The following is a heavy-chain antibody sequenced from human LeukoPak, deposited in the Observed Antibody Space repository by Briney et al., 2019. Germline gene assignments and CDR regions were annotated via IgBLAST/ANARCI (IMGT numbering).Heavy chain of an antibody. V-gene: IGHV1-18*01. CDR2: ISAYNGNK. D-gene: IGHD3-22*01. J-gene: IGHJ4*02. CDR1: GYTFTSYG. Sequence: ASVKVSSKASGYTFTSYGISWGRQAPGEGLECMEWISAYNGNKKYAQKLESRVTMTTETSTSTAYMELRSLRSDDTAVYYCARTYYYDSSGYYSTGGLDYWGQGTLVTVSS. CDR3: ARTYYYDSSGYYSTGGLDY.